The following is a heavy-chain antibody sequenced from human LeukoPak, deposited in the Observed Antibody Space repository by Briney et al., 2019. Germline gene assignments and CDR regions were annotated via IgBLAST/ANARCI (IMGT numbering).Heavy chain of an antibody. CDR2: ISGSGGST. CDR1: GFTFSSYA. V-gene: IGHV3-23*01. D-gene: IGHD3-22*01. J-gene: IGHJ4*02. Sequence: GGSLRLSCAASGFTFSSYAMSWVRQAPGKGLEWVSAISGSGGSTYYADSVKGRFTTSRDNSKNTLYLQMNSLRAEDTAVYYCAKVPYNYYDSSGYYPYYFDYWGQGTLVTVSS. CDR3: AKVPYNYYDSSGYYPYYFDY.